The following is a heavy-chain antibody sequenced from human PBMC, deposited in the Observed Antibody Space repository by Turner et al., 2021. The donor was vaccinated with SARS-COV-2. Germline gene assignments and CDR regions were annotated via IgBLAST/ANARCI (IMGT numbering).Heavy chain of an antibody. CDR1: GFTFSSYD. CDR3: ARATDYYDSSGYYHTGAFDI. D-gene: IGHD3-22*01. Sequence: EVQLVESGGGLVQPGGSLRLPCAASGFTFSSYDMHWFRQATGKGLEWVSAIGTAGDTYYPGSVKGRFTISRENAKNSLYLQMNSLRAGDTAVYYCARATDYYDSSGYYHTGAFDIWGQGTMVTVSS. CDR2: IGTAGDT. V-gene: IGHV3-13*04. J-gene: IGHJ3*02.